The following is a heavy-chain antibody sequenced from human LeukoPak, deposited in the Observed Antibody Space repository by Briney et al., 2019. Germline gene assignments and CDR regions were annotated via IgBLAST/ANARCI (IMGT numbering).Heavy chain of an antibody. J-gene: IGHJ4*02. V-gene: IGHV1-69*05. CDR3: ARQSLDGGSCYDY. D-gene: IGHD2-15*01. CDR2: IIPIFGTA. CDR1: GGTFSSYA. Sequence: ASVKVSCKASGGTFSSYAISWVRQAPGQGLEWMGGIIPIFGTANYAQKFQGRVTLTRSTSMTTAYMELSSLRSEDTAVYYCARQSLDGGSCYDYWGQGTPVTISS.